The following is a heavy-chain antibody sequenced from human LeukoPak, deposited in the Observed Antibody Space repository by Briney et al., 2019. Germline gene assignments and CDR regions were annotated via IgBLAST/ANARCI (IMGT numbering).Heavy chain of an antibody. CDR2: IYYSGST. V-gene: IGHV4-59*01. D-gene: IGHD3-22*01. CDR1: GGSISSYC. Sequence: KTSETLSLTCTVSGGSISSYCWNWIRQPPGKGLEWIGYIYYSGSTNYNPSLKSRVTTSVDTSKNQFSLKLSSVTAADTAVYYCARDYYDTSGYPLRYFDYWGQGTLVTVSS. CDR3: ARDYYDTSGYPLRYFDY. J-gene: IGHJ4*02.